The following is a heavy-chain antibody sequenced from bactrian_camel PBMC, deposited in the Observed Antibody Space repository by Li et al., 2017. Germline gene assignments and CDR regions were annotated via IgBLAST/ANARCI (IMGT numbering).Heavy chain of an antibody. D-gene: IGHD1*01. Sequence: HVQLVESGGGSVQAGGSLNITCGASVATTRLLCMAWFRQAPGKEREGVATIHTRTSFTNYADSVTGRFTISQDNAKNTVNLQMHSLKPEDTAMYDCAATAYVYSASWCPNQPSYEYWGQGTQVTVS. J-gene: IGHJ4*01. CDR3: AATAYVYSASWCPNQPSYEY. V-gene: IGHV3S1*01. CDR1: VATTRLLC. CDR2: IHTRTSFT.